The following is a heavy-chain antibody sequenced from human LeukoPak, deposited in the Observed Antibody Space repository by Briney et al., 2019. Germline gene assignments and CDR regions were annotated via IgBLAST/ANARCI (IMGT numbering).Heavy chain of an antibody. J-gene: IGHJ4*02. CDR1: GGSFSGYY. D-gene: IGHD6-13*01. CDR3: GRGARIAAAGRIDRDY. CDR2: INHSGST. Sequence: PSETLSLTCAVYGGSFSGYYWSWIRQPPGKGLEWIGEINHSGSTNYNPSLKSRVTISVDTSKNQFSLKLSSVTAADTAVYYCGRGARIAAAGRIDRDYWGQGTLVTVSS. V-gene: IGHV4-34*01.